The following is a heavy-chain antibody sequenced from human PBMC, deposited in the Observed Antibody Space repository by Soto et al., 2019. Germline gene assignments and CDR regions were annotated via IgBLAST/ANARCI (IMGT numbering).Heavy chain of an antibody. D-gene: IGHD2-2*01. V-gene: IGHV4-59*12. CDR1: GASITTYY. J-gene: IGHJ4*02. Sequence: SETLSLTCTVSGASITTYYWSWIRQPPGKGLEWIGYISYSGSTDYNPSLKSRVTISFDASKNQISLQVRSATAADTAVYFCARGRAIPPAAMINYFDYLGQGNLVTVSS. CDR3: ARGRAIPPAAMINYFDY. CDR2: ISYSGST.